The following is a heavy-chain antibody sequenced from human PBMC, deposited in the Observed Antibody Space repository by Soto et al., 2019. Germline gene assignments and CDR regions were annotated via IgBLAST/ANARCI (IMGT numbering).Heavy chain of an antibody. CDR1: GGSFSGYY. D-gene: IGHD6-13*01. CDR3: ARGFRSSSWYGAKGMDV. CDR2: IDHSGST. J-gene: IGHJ6*02. V-gene: IGHV4-34*01. Sequence: LSLTCAVYGGSFSGYYWSWIRQPPGKGLEWIGEIDHSGSTNYNPSLKSRVTISVDTSKNQFSLKLSSVTAAATAVYYCARGFRSSSWYGAKGMDVWGQGTTVTVSS.